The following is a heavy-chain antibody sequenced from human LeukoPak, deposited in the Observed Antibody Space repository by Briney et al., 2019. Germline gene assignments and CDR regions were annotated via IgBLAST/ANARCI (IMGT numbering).Heavy chain of an antibody. CDR3: ARAYYYDSSGYYYVSEHYYYYMDV. Sequence: ASVKVSCKASGYTFTGYYMHWVRQAPGQGLEWMGWINPNSGGTNYAQKFQGRVTMTRDTSISTAYMELSRLRSDDTAVYYCARAYYYDSSGYYYVSEHYYYYMDVWGKGTTVTISS. J-gene: IGHJ6*03. D-gene: IGHD3-22*01. CDR2: INPNSGGT. V-gene: IGHV1-2*02. CDR1: GYTFTGYY.